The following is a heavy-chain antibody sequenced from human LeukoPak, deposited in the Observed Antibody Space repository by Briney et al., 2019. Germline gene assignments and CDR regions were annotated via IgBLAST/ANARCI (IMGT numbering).Heavy chain of an antibody. CDR2: INPNNGGT. Sequence: ASVKVSCKAAGYTFTGHYMYWVRQAPGQGLEWMGWINPNNGGTNYAQKFQGRVTMTRDTSISTAYMELSRLTPDDTAVYYCARNFGDFWSGNDYNWFAPWGQGTLVTVSS. CDR3: ARNFGDFWSGNDYNWFAP. V-gene: IGHV1-2*02. D-gene: IGHD3-3*01. CDR1: GYTFTGHY. J-gene: IGHJ5*02.